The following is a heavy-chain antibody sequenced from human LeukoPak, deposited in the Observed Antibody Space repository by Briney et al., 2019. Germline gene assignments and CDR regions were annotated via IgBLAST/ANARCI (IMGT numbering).Heavy chain of an antibody. CDR2: IYHSGST. V-gene: IGHV4-30-2*01. D-gene: IGHD5-18*01. CDR3: ARAKDTAMDI. CDR1: GGSISSGGYS. Sequence: SETLSLTCAVSGGSISSGGYSWSWIRRPPGKGLEWIGYIYHSGSTYYNPSLKSRVTISVDRSKNQCSLKLSSVTAADTAVYYCARAKDTAMDIWGQGTLVTVSS. J-gene: IGHJ4*02.